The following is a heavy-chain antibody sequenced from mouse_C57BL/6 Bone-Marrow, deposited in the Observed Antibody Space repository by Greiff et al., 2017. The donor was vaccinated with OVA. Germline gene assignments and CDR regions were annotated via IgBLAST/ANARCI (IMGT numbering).Heavy chain of an antibody. CDR1: GYTFTSYW. CDR2: IHPNSGST. V-gene: IGHV1-64*01. Sequence: QVQLQQPGAELVKPGASVKLSCKASGYTFTSYWMHWVKQRPGQGLEWIGMIHPNSGSTNYNEKFKSKATLTVDKSSSTAYMQLSSLTSEDPAVYYCARSLGRVGDYWGQGTTLTVSS. J-gene: IGHJ2*01. CDR3: ARSLGRVGDY. D-gene: IGHD4-1*01.